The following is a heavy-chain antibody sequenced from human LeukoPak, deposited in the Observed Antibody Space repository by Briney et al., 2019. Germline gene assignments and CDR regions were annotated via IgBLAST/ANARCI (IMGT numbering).Heavy chain of an antibody. CDR2: INPNSGGR. V-gene: IGHV1-2*02. Sequence: APVKVSCKASGYSFSGYYIHWVRQAPGQGLEWMGWINPNSGGRNYAQKFQGRVTMTRDTSISTAYMELSRLRSDDTAVYYCARDTIPLYYFDSSGYYFHPDYWGQGTLVTVSS. D-gene: IGHD3-22*01. J-gene: IGHJ4*02. CDR1: GYSFSGYY. CDR3: ARDTIPLYYFDSSGYYFHPDY.